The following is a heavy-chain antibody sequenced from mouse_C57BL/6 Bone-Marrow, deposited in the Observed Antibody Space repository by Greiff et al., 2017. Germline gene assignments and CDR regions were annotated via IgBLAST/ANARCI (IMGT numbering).Heavy chain of an antibody. CDR3: TRSYYGSSYAMDY. V-gene: IGHV1-15*01. CDR1: GYTFTDYE. D-gene: IGHD1-1*01. J-gene: IGHJ4*01. CDR2: IDPETGGT. Sequence: QVQLQQSGAELVRPGASVTLSCKASGYTFTDYEMHWVKQTPVHGLEWIGAIDPETGGTAYNQKFEGKAILTADKSSSTAYMELRSLTSEDSAVYYCTRSYYGSSYAMDYWGQGTSVTVSS.